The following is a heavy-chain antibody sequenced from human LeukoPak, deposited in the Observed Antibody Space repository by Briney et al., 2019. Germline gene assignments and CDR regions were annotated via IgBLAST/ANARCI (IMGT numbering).Heavy chain of an antibody. D-gene: IGHD3-10*01. V-gene: IGHV4-39*07. CDR2: IYYSGST. CDR1: GVSISSSSYY. Sequence: SETLPLTCTVSGVSISSSSYYWGWIRQPPGKGLEWIGSIYYSGSTNYNPSLKSRVTISVDTSKNQFSLKLSSVTAADTAVYYCASITMVQGPGDYWGQGTLVTVSS. CDR3: ASITMVQGPGDY. J-gene: IGHJ4*02.